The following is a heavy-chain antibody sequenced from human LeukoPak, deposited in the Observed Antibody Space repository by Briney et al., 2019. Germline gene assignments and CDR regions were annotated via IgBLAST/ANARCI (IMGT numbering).Heavy chain of an antibody. J-gene: IGHJ6*03. V-gene: IGHV4-34*01. CDR1: GGSFSGYY. CDR3: ARCPNSGSGWPYYYYYYMDV. CDR2: INHSGST. D-gene: IGHD6-19*01. Sequence: PSETLSLTCAVYGGSFSGYYWSWIRQPPGKGLEGIGEINHSGSTNYNPSLKSRVTISVDTSKNQFSLKLSSVTAADTAVYYCARCPNSGSGWPYYYYYYMDVWGKGTTVTVSS.